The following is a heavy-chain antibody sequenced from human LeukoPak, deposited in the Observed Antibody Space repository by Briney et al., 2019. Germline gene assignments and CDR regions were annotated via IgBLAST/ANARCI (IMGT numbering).Heavy chain of an antibody. V-gene: IGHV4-61*02. CDR1: GGSISSGSYY. J-gene: IGHJ4*02. Sequence: PSETLSLTCTVSGGSISSGSYYWRWIRQPAGKGVGWIGRIYTSGSTNYNPSLKSRVTISVDTSKNQFSLKLSSVTAADTAVYYCARGLYCSGGSCYFDYWGQGTLVTVSS. D-gene: IGHD2-15*01. CDR2: IYTSGST. CDR3: ARGLYCSGGSCYFDY.